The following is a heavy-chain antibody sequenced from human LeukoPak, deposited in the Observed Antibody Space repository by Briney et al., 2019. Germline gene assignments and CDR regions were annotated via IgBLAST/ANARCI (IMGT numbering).Heavy chain of an antibody. J-gene: IGHJ3*02. CDR2: IRYDGSNK. CDR1: GFTFSSYG. D-gene: IGHD6-13*01. CDR3: AREGIAAAGPDAFDI. Sequence: PGGSLRLSCAASGFTFSSYGMHWVRQAPGKGLEWVAFIRYDGSNKYYADSVKGRFTISRDNSKNTLYLQMNSLRAEDTAVYYCAREGIAAAGPDAFDIWGQGTMVTVSS. V-gene: IGHV3-30*02.